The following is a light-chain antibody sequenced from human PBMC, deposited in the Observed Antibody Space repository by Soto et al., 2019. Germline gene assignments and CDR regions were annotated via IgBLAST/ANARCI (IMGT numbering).Light chain of an antibody. CDR2: DAS. Sequence: EIVLTQSPDTLSVSPGARATLSCRASQSINNYLAWYQQKPGQAPRLLIYDASNRATGIPVRFSGSGSGTDFTLTIGGLESEDSALYYCQQRSNWPLTFGGGTKVEI. V-gene: IGKV3-11*01. CDR1: QSINNY. CDR3: QQRSNWPLT. J-gene: IGKJ4*01.